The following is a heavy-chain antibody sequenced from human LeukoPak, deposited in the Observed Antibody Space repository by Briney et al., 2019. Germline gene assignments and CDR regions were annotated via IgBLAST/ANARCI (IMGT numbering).Heavy chain of an antibody. CDR3: ARVESSKGLWRGSHYYYYYYMDV. CDR1: GYTFTSYG. Sequence: ASVKVSCKASGYTFTSYGISWVRQAPGQGLEWMGWSSAYNGNTNYAQKLQGRVTMTTDTSTSTAYMELRTLRSDDTAVYYCARVESSKGLWRGSHYYYYYYMDVWGKGTTVTISS. CDR2: SSAYNGNT. D-gene: IGHD3-16*01. V-gene: IGHV1-18*01. J-gene: IGHJ6*03.